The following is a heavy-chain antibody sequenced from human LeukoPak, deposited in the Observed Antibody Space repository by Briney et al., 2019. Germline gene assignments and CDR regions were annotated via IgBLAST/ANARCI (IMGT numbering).Heavy chain of an antibody. CDR1: GGSISSGDYY. CDR3: ASRPESEAYFDY. J-gene: IGHJ4*02. Sequence: SETLSLTCTVSGGSISSGDYYWSWIRQPPGRGLEFIGYIYYSGNTYYNPSLKSRVTISVDTSKNQFSLKLSSVTAADTAVYYCASRPESEAYFDYWGQGTLITVSS. CDR2: IYYSGNT. V-gene: IGHV4-30-4*01.